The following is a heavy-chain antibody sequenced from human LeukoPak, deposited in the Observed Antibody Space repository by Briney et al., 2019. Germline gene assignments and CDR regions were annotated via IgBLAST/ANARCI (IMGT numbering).Heavy chain of an antibody. V-gene: IGHV3-30*04. J-gene: IGHJ6*02. CDR1: GFTFSSYA. CDR2: ISYDGSNK. CDR3: AREPRDGYNYFYYYYGMDV. Sequence: PGGSLRLSCAASGFTFSSYAMSWVRQAPGKGLEWVAVISYDGSNKYYADSVKGRFTISRDNSKNTLYLQMNSLRAEDTAVYYCAREPRDGYNYFYYYYGMDVWGQGTTVTVSS. D-gene: IGHD5-24*01.